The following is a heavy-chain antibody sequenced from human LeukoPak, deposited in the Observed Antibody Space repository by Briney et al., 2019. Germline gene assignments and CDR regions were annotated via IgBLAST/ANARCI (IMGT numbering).Heavy chain of an antibody. CDR2: ISGSGGST. CDR3: AHGGPMATYLY. D-gene: IGHD5-24*01. J-gene: IGHJ4*02. Sequence: GGSLRLSCAASGFIFSSYSMNWVRQAPGKGLEWVSAISGSGGSTYYADSVKGRFTISRDNSKNTLYLQMNSLRAEDTAVYYCAHGGPMATYLYWGQGTLVTVSS. CDR1: GFIFSSYS. V-gene: IGHV3-23*01.